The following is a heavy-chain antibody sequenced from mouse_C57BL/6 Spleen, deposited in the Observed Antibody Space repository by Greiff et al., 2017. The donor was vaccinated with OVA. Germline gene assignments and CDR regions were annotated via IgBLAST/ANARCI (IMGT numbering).Heavy chain of an antibody. CDR1: GYTFTSYW. Sequence: QVQLKQPGTELVKPGASVKLSCKASGYTFTSYWMHWVKQRPGQGLEWIGNINPSNGGTNYNEKFKSKATLTVDKSSRTAYMQLSSLTSEDSAVYYCAREDDGYYPFDYWGQGTTLTVSS. CDR3: AREDDGYYPFDY. CDR2: INPSNGGT. D-gene: IGHD2-3*01. V-gene: IGHV1-53*01. J-gene: IGHJ2*01.